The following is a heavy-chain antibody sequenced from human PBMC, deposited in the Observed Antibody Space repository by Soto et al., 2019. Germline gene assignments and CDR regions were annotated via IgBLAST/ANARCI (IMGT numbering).Heavy chain of an antibody. CDR1: GGTFSSYT. CDR3: AREYSSSWHSYYYGMDV. V-gene: IGHV1-69*02. J-gene: IGHJ6*02. D-gene: IGHD6-13*01. Sequence: QVQLVQSGAEVKKPGSSVKVSCKASGGTFSSYTISWVRQAPGQGLEWMGRIIPILGIANYAQKFQGRVTITAXXSXRXXYMGLGSLRSEDTAVYYCAREYSSSWHSYYYGMDVWGQGTTVTVSS. CDR2: IIPILGIA.